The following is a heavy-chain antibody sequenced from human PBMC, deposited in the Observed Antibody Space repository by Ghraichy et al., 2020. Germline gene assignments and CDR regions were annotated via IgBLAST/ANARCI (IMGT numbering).Heavy chain of an antibody. D-gene: IGHD2-2*02. CDR3: ARDRAVEPAAIVYYYYSGMDV. CDR1: GFTLSTYW. J-gene: IGHJ6*02. Sequence: GESLNISCAASGFTLSTYWMSWVRQAPGKGLEWVANIKQDGSEKYYVDSVRGRFTISRDNAKNSLYLQMDSLRAEDKAVYYFARDRAVEPAAIVYYYYSGMDVWGQGTTVTVSS. V-gene: IGHV3-7*03. CDR2: IKQDGSEK.